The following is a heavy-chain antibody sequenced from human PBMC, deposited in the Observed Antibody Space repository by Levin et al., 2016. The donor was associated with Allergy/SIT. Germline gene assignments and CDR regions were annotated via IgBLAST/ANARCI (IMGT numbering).Heavy chain of an antibody. CDR1: GFTFSSYA. D-gene: IGHD4-17*01. CDR2: ISGSGGST. CDR3: AKNAARGDGDYHLFGVVDI. J-gene: IGHJ3*02. V-gene: IGHV3-23*01. Sequence: GESLKISCAASGFTFSSYAMSWVRQAPGKGLEWVSAISGSGGSTYYADSVKGRFTISRDNSKNTLYLQMNSLRAEDTAVYYCAKNAARGDGDYHLFGVVDIWGQGTMVTVSS.